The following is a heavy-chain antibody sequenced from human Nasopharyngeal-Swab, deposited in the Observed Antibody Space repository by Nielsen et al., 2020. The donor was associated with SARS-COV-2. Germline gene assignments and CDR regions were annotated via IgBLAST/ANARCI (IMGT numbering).Heavy chain of an antibody. CDR2: IYYSGST. Sequence: SETLSLTCTVSGGSISSSSYYWGWIRQPPGKGLEWIGSIYYSGSTYYNPSLKSRVTISVDTSKNQFSPKLSSVTAADTAVYYCARVIVGADYFDYWGQGTLVTVSS. CDR1: GGSISSSSYY. D-gene: IGHD1-26*01. J-gene: IGHJ4*02. CDR3: ARVIVGADYFDY. V-gene: IGHV4-39*07.